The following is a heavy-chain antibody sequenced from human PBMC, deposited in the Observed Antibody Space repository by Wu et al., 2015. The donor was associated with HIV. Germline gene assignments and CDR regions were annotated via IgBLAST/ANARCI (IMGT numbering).Heavy chain of an antibody. J-gene: IGHJ4*02. CDR1: GYIFTTYY. V-gene: IGHV1-69*11. Sequence: QAQLVQSGAEVKKPGASVRISCKASGYIFTTYYVQWVRQAPGQGLEWLGRVIPFLGTSNYAQKFQGRVTITADESTSTAYMELSSLRSDDTAMYYCARADGYNSYFDYWGQGTLVTVSS. CDR3: ARADGYNSYFDY. D-gene: IGHD5-24*01. CDR2: VIPFLGTS.